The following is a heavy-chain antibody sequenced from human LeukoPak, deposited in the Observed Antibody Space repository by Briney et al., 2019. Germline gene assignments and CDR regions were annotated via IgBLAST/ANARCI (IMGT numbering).Heavy chain of an antibody. CDR3: ASFEEATSAFDI. D-gene: IGHD1-1*01. CDR1: GFSISSGYY. V-gene: IGHV4-38-2*02. CDR2: IYHSGST. Sequence: PSETLSLTCTVSGFSISSGYYWGWIRQPPGKELQWIGSIYHSGSTYYNPSLKSRATISVDRSKNQFSLKLSSVTAADTAVYYCASFEEATSAFDIWGQGTVVTVSS. J-gene: IGHJ3*02.